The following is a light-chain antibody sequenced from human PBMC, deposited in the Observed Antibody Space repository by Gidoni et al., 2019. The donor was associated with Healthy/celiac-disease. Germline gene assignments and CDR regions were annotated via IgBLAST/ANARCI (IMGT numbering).Light chain of an antibody. V-gene: IGKV3-11*01. CDR3: QQRSNWPPWT. CDR2: GAS. CDR1: KRVSSY. Sequence: ELVLTQSPATLSLSPDEIATLSGSANKRVSSYLAWYQQKPGQAPRLLIYGASSRATGIPDRFSGSGSGTDFTLTISRLEPEDFAVYYCQQRSNWPPWTFGQGTKVEIK. J-gene: IGKJ1*01.